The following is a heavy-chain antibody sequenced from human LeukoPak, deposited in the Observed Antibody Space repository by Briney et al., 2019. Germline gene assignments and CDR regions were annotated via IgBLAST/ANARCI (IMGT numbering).Heavy chain of an antibody. D-gene: IGHD3-22*01. CDR1: GFTFSSYA. CDR3: AKDPYDSQIGYDY. Sequence: HPGGSLRLSCAASGFTFSSYAMSWVRQAPGKGLEWVSGISGSGGSTYYADSVKGRFTISRDNSKNTLYLQMNSLRAEDTAVYYCAKDPYDSQIGYDYWGQGTLVTVSS. V-gene: IGHV3-23*01. CDR2: ISGSGGST. J-gene: IGHJ4*02.